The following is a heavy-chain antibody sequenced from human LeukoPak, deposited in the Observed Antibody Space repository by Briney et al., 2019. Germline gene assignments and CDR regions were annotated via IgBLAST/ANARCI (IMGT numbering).Heavy chain of an antibody. V-gene: IGHV1-18*01. D-gene: IGHD6-19*01. Sequence: ASVKVSCKASGGTFSSYAISWVRQAPGQGLEWMGWISAYNGNTNYAQKLQGRVTMTTDISTSTAYMELRSLRSDDTAVYYCARGSTLGSVAGNYWGQGTLVTVSS. J-gene: IGHJ4*02. CDR2: ISAYNGNT. CDR3: ARGSTLGSVAGNY. CDR1: GGTFSSYA.